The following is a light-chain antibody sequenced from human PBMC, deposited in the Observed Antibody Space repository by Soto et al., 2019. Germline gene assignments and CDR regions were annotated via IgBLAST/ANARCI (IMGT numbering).Light chain of an antibody. J-gene: IGKJ4*01. CDR3: QQYSDWPHT. Sequence: EIVMTQSPATLSVSPGERATLSCRASQSLSSNLAWYQQCPGQAPRLLIYGASTRATGIPARFSGSGSGTEFTLTISSLQSEDFAIYFCQQYSDWPHTFGGGTKVEIK. CDR2: GAS. CDR1: QSLSSN. V-gene: IGKV3-15*01.